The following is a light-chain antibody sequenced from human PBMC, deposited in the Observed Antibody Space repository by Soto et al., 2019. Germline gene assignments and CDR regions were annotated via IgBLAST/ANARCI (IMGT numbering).Light chain of an antibody. CDR1: QSISSW. J-gene: IGKJ1*01. Sequence: DIQMTQSPSTLYASVGDRVTITCRASQSISSWLAWYQQKPGKAPKLLIYKASSLESGVPSRFRGSGSGTEFTLTISSLQPDDFATYYCKQYNSYSWTFGQGTKVEIK. CDR3: KQYNSYSWT. V-gene: IGKV1-5*03. CDR2: KAS.